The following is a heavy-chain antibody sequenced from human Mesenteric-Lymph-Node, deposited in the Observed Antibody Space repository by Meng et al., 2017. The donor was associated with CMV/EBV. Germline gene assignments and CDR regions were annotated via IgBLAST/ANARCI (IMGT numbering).Heavy chain of an antibody. V-gene: IGHV4-59*01. J-gene: IGHJ3*02. D-gene: IGHD2-2*01. CDR3: ARDGVGQAFDI. CDR2: VYYSGTT. Sequence: SETLSLTCTVSSGSLSSYYWTWIRQPPGKGLEWIGYVYYSGTTNYNPSLKSRLTMSLDRSKNQFSLKLSSVTAADTAVYYCARDGVGQAFDIWGQGTMVTVSS. CDR1: SGSLSSYY.